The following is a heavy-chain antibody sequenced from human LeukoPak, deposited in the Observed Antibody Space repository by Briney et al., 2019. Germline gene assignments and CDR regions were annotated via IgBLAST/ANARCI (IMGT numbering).Heavy chain of an antibody. D-gene: IGHD1-1*01. V-gene: IGHV4-34*01. CDR2: INHRGDT. J-gene: IGHJ4*03. CDR3: ARGPTISETGYFDY. Sequence: PSETLSLTCAVYGGSFSTYYWSCIRQSPGKGLEWIAEINHRGDTNYNPSVKSRVTISVDTSKTQFSLKASSLTAADTAVYYCARGPTISETGYFDYWGQGTLVTVSS. CDR1: GGSFSTYY.